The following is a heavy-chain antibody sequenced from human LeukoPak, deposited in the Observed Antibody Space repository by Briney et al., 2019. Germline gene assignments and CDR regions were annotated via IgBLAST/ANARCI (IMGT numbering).Heavy chain of an antibody. Sequence: ASVKVSCKASGYTFTSYGISWVRQAPGQGLEWMGWISAYNGNTNYAQKLQGRVTMTTDTSTSTAYMELRSLRSDDTAVYYCARDRIQLFPSNLGSWTTWGQGTLVTVSS. CDR1: GYTFTSYG. D-gene: IGHD5-18*01. V-gene: IGHV1-18*01. CDR3: ARDRIQLFPSNLGSWTT. CDR2: ISAYNGNT. J-gene: IGHJ5*02.